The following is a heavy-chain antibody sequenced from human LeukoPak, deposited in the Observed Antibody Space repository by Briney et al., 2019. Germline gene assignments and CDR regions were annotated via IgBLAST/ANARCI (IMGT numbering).Heavy chain of an antibody. J-gene: IGHJ4*02. CDR1: GVSFSGYY. CDR3: ARAYYDILTGYYPGFDY. CDR2: INHSGST. V-gene: IGHV4-34*01. D-gene: IGHD3-9*01. Sequence: SETLSLTCAVYGVSFSGYYWSWIRQPPGKGLRYRGEINHSGSTNYNPSIKSRVTISVDTSKNQSSLKLSSVTAADTAVYYCARAYYDILTGYYPGFDYWGQGTLVTVSS.